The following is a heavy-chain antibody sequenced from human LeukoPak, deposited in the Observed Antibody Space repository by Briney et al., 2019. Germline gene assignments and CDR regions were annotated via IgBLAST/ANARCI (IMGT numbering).Heavy chain of an antibody. D-gene: IGHD3-22*01. Sequence: ASVKVSCKVSGYTFTDYGMHWVRQAPGQRLEWMAWINAGNGNAKYSQKFQGRVTITRDTSASTAYMELSSLRSEDTAVNYCARAPLHDRNDYYYPHWGQGTVVTVSS. V-gene: IGHV1-3*01. CDR2: INAGNGNA. J-gene: IGHJ1*01. CDR1: GYTFTDYG. CDR3: ARAPLHDRNDYYYPH.